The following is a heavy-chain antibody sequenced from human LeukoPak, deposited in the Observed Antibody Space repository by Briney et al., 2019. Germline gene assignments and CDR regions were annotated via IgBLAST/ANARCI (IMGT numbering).Heavy chain of an antibody. D-gene: IGHD3-22*01. CDR2: IYTSGST. CDR3: ARGSSSGYYYAEHYYYYMDV. CDR1: GGSISSGSYY. V-gene: IGHV4-61*02. Sequence: SETLSLTCTVSGGSISSGSYYWSWIRQPAGKGLEWIGRIYTSGSTNYNPSLKSRVTISVDTSKNQFSLKLSSVTAADTAVYYCARGSSSGYYYAEHYYYYMDVWGKGTTVTVSS. J-gene: IGHJ6*03.